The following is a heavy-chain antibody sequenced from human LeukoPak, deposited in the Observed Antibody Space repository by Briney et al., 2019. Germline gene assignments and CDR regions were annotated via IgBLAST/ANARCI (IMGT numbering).Heavy chain of an antibody. D-gene: IGHD6-13*01. CDR2: INHSGST. CDR1: GGSFSGYY. Sequence: SETLSLTCAVYGGSFSGYYWSWIRQPPGKGLEWIGEINHSGSTNYNPSLKSRVTISVDTSKNQFSLKLSSVTAADTAVYYCARSPSIAATGNRFDPWGQGTLVTVSS. CDR3: ARSPSIAATGNRFDP. J-gene: IGHJ5*02. V-gene: IGHV4-34*01.